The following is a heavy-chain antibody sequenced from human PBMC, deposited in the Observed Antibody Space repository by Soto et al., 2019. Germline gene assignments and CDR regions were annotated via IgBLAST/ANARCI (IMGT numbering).Heavy chain of an antibody. V-gene: IGHV4-39*01. CDR3: AGGSSSAWIDF. Sequence: SETLSLTCTVSGDSITVYHYYWGWIRQAPGKGLDWVGSIYNGAGNTYYSPSLKSRVTISVDTYNTQFFLRLNSVTATDTAVYFCAGGSSSAWIDFWGQGTLVTVSS. D-gene: IGHD6-25*01. J-gene: IGHJ4*02. CDR1: GDSITVYHYY. CDR2: IYNGAGNT.